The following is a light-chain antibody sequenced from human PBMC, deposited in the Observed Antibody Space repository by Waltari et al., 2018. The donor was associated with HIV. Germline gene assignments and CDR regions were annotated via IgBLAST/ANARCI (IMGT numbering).Light chain of an antibody. CDR2: DVN. Sequence: QSALTQPASVSGSPGQSITISCTGTSWDIGTFNYVSWYQQHPGKAPKLIIFDVNYRPSGISDRFSGSKSANMASLTISGLQAADEADYYCRSYSRTNTWVFGGGTRLTVL. CDR3: RSYSRTNTWV. V-gene: IGLV2-14*03. J-gene: IGLJ3*02. CDR1: SWDIGTFNY.